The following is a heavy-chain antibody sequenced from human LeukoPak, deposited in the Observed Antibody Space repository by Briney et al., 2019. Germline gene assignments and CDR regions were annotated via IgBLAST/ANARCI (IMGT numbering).Heavy chain of an antibody. J-gene: IGHJ4*02. CDR3: ARVAVAYFDY. Sequence: GGSLRLSCAASGFTVSSTHMGWVRQAPGKGLEWVSVIYSGGATYYPDSVKGRFTISRDLSKNTLYLQMNDLRAEDTAVYYCARVAVAYFDYWGQGTLVTVSS. CDR2: IYSGGAT. CDR1: GFTVSSTH. D-gene: IGHD6-19*01. V-gene: IGHV3-66*01.